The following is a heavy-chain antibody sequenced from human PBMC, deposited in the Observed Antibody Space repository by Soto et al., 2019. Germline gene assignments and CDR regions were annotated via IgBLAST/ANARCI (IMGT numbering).Heavy chain of an antibody. Sequence: SETLSLTCAVYGGSFSGYYWSWIRQPPGEGLEWIGEINHSGSTNYNPSLKSRVTISVDTSKNQFSLKLSSVTAADTAVYYCARGAGAYYYYYYGMDVWRQGTTVT. CDR1: GGSFSGYY. CDR3: ARGAGAYYYYYYGMDV. D-gene: IGHD6-13*01. J-gene: IGHJ6*02. CDR2: INHSGST. V-gene: IGHV4-34*01.